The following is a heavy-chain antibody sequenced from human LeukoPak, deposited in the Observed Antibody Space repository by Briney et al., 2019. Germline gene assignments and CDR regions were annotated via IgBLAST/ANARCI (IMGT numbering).Heavy chain of an antibody. CDR2: IYYSGST. Sequence: SETLSLTCTVSGGSISSRYWSWIRQPPGKGLEWIGYIYYSGSTNYNPSLKSRVTISVDTSKNQFSLKLSSVTAADTAVYYCARVKWDSSGYSVYYYYMDVWGKGTTVTVSS. J-gene: IGHJ6*03. D-gene: IGHD3-22*01. CDR1: GGSISSRY. V-gene: IGHV4-59*11. CDR3: ARVKWDSSGYSVYYYYMDV.